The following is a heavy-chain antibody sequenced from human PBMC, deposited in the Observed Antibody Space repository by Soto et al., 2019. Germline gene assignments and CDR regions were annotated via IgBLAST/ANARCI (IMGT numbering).Heavy chain of an antibody. CDR3: TTDLGDSGSYYGAFDI. V-gene: IGHV3-30-3*01. CDR1: GFTFSSYA. D-gene: IGHD1-26*01. CDR2: ISYDGSNK. J-gene: IGHJ3*02. Sequence: GGSLRLSCAASGFTFSSYAMHWVRQAPGKGLEWVAVISYDGSNKYYADSVKGRFTISRDDSKNTLYLQMNSLKTEDTAVYYCTTDLGDSGSYYGAFDIWGQGTMVTVSS.